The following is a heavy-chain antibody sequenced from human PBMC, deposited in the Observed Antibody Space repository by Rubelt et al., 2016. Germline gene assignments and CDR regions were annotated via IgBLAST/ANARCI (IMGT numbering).Heavy chain of an antibody. Sequence: GRFTISRDNAENSLYLQMNSLRAEDTALYYCAKEVPGYSGYIDYWGQGTLVTVSS. CDR3: AKEVPGYSGYIDY. D-gene: IGHD5-12*01. J-gene: IGHJ4*02. V-gene: IGHV3-9*01.